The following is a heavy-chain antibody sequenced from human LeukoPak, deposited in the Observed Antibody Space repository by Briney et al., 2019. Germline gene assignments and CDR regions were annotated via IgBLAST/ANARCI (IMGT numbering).Heavy chain of an antibody. CDR2: IYSGGST. J-gene: IGHJ4*02. CDR3: ARVRAMIRGVITREIDY. CDR1: GFIVSDNY. D-gene: IGHD3-10*01. V-gene: IGHV3-53*01. Sequence: GGSLRLSCAASGFIVSDNYMTWVRQAPGKGLEWVSVIYSGGSTYYADSVKGRFSISRDNSKNTLYLQMNSLRADDTAVYYCARVRAMIRGVITREIDYWGQGTLVSVSS.